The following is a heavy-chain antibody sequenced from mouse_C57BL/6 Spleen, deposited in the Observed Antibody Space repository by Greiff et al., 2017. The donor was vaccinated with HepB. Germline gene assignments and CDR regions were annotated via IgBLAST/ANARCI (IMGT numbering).Heavy chain of an antibody. D-gene: IGHD1-1*01. J-gene: IGHJ4*01. CDR1: GYTFTDYY. CDR2: INPNNGGT. V-gene: IGHV1-26*01. CDR3: ASAHYYGSSYDYAMDY. Sequence: EVQLQESGPELVKPGASVKISCKASGYTFTDYYMNWVKQSHGKSLEWIGDINPNNGGTSYNQKFKGKATLTVDKSSSTAYMELRSLTSEDSAVYYCASAHYYGSSYDYAMDYWGQGTSVTVSS.